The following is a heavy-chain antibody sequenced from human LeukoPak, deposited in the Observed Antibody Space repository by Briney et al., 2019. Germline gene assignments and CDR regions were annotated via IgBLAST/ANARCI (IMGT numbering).Heavy chain of an antibody. J-gene: IGHJ2*01. D-gene: IGHD4-17*01. Sequence: KPSDTLSLTCTVSGGSISNYYWSWIRQSPGKGLEWIAYIYNSGSTNYNPSLKSRVTISVDTSKNQFSLKLSSVTAADTAVYYCARREVTTSWYFDLWGRGTLVTVSS. CDR1: GGSISNYY. CDR2: IYNSGST. CDR3: ARREVTTSWYFDL. V-gene: IGHV4-59*08.